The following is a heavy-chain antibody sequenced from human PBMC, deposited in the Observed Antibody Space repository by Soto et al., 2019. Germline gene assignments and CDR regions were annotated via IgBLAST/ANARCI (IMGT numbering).Heavy chain of an antibody. CDR3: AKVLNGDYFGGYFDY. CDR2: ISYDGSNK. D-gene: IGHD4-17*01. V-gene: IGHV3-30*18. J-gene: IGHJ4*02. Sequence: PGGSLRLSCAASGFTFSSYGMHWVRQAPGKGLEWVAVISYDGSNKYYADSVKGRFTISRDNSKNTLYLQMNSLRAEDTAVYYCAKVLNGDYFGGYFDYWGQGTLVTVSS. CDR1: GFTFSSYG.